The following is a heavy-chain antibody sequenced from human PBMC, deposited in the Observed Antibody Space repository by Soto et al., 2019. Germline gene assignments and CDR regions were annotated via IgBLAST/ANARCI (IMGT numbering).Heavy chain of an antibody. D-gene: IGHD3-10*01. CDR1: GFTFSSYA. CDR2: ISGSGGST. V-gene: IGHV3-23*01. J-gene: IGHJ6*03. Sequence: GGSLRLSCAASGFTFSSYAMSWVRQAPGKGLEWVSAISGSGGSTYYADSVEGRFTISRDNSKNTLYLQMNSLRAEDTAVYYRAKSGSDGSGSYQYYYYYMDVWGKGTTVTVSS. CDR3: AKSGSDGSGSYQYYYYYMDV.